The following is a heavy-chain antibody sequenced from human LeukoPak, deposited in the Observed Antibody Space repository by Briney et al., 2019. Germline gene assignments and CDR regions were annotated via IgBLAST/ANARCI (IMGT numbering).Heavy chain of an antibody. CDR2: ISSSGSTI. CDR1: GFTFSDYY. CDR3: AKSWTYYYYGMDV. Sequence: GGSLRLSCAASGFTFSDYYMSWIRQAPGKGLEWVSYISSSGSTIYYADSVKGRFTISRDNAKNSLYLQMNNLRGEDTAVYYCAKSWTYYYYGMDVWGQGTTVTVSS. D-gene: IGHD3/OR15-3a*01. J-gene: IGHJ6*02. V-gene: IGHV3-11*04.